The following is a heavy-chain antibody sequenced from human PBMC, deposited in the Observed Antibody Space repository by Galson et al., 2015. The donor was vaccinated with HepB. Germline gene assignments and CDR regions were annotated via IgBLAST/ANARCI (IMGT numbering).Heavy chain of an antibody. CDR1: GFSFSSYG. V-gene: IGHV3-30*18. Sequence: SLRLSCAASGFSFSSYGMHWVRQAPGKGLERLAVISFGGGLQYYADSVKGRFTISRDNSKNTLYLQLNSLRPEDTSMYHCAKEPSPQRSNWYFDLWGRGTLVAVSS. D-gene: IGHD2-2*01. CDR3: AKEPSPQRSNWYFDL. CDR2: ISFGGGLQ. J-gene: IGHJ2*01.